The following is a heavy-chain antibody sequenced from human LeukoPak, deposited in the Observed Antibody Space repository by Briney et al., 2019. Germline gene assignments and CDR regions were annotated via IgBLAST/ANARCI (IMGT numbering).Heavy chain of an antibody. J-gene: IGHJ4*02. V-gene: IGHV3-11*01. CDR1: GFTFSVYY. Sequence: PGGSLRLSCAASGFTFSVYYMSWIRQAPGKGLEWVSYTSSSGRTIYYADSVKGRFTISRDNAKNSLYLQMNSLRAEDTAVYYCARDRTYYYGSGSYYFDFWGQGTLVTVSS. CDR3: ARDRTYYYGSGSYYFDF. D-gene: IGHD3-10*01. CDR2: TSSSGRTI.